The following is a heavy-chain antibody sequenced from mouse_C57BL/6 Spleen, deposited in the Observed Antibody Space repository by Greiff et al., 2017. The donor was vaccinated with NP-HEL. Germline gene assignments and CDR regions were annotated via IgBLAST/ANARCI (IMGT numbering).Heavy chain of an antibody. CDR1: GYTFTSYW. CDR3: AREDYERARDWYFDV. Sequence: QVQLQQPGAELVMPGASVKLSCKASGYTFTSYWMHWVKQRPGQGLEWIGEIDPSDSYTNYNQKFKGKSTLTVDKSSSTAYMQLSSLTSEDSAVYYCAREDYERARDWYFDVWGTGTTVTVSS. J-gene: IGHJ1*03. CDR2: IDPSDSYT. D-gene: IGHD2-4*01. V-gene: IGHV1-69*01.